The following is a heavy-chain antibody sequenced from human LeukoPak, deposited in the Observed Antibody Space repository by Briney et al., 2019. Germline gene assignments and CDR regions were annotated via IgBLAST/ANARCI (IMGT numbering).Heavy chain of an antibody. D-gene: IGHD2-21*01. Sequence: SGPTLVNPTQTLTLTCTFSGFSLSTSGVGVGWIRQPPGKALEWLALIYWNDDKRYSPSLKSRLTITKDTSKNQVVLTMTNIDPVDTATYYCAHRPCGSPLTLWGQGTLVTVSS. V-gene: IGHV2-5*01. CDR3: AHRPCGSPLTL. CDR1: GFSLSTSGVG. CDR2: IYWNDDK. J-gene: IGHJ4*02.